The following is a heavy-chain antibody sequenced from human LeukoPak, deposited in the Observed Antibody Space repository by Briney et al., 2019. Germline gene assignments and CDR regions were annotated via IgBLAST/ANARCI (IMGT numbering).Heavy chain of an antibody. D-gene: IGHD3-22*01. CDR1: GFTFSSYA. CDR3: AKDYSYDSSGYYLS. Sequence: GGSLRLSCAAPGFTFSSYAMSWVRQAPGKGLEWVSAISGSGGSTYYADSVKGRFTISRDNSKNTLYLQMNSLRAEDTAVYYCAKDYSYDSSGYYLSWGQGTLVTVSS. CDR2: ISGSGGST. V-gene: IGHV3-23*01. J-gene: IGHJ5*02.